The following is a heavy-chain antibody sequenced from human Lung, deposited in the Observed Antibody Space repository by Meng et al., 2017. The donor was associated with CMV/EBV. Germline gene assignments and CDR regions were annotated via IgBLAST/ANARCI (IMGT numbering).Heavy chain of an antibody. CDR2: MRSKANRYAT. D-gene: IGHD5-12*01. Sequence: GGSLRPXCSAFGSTSGGSAMRWARPAYGKGREWDGSMRSKANRYATAYIESVKGRFTISRDDSRKTAYLPMSSLTTEGSTVYYCTRLSDVVDWGRGTLVTVSS. J-gene: IGHJ4*02. CDR1: GSTSGGSA. V-gene: IGHV3-73*01. CDR3: TRLSDVVD.